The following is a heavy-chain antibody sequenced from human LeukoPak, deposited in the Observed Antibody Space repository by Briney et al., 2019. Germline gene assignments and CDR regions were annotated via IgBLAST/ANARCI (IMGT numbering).Heavy chain of an antibody. CDR2: ISGSGGST. CDR3: AKDSYYYDSSGYYFGRRLMGMDV. V-gene: IGHV3-23*01. Sequence: GGSLRLSCAASGFTFSSYAMSWVRQAPGKGLEWVSAISGSGGSTYYADSVKGRFTISRDNSKNTLYLQMNSLRAEDTAVYYCAKDSYYYDSSGYYFGRRLMGMDVWGQGTTVTVSS. J-gene: IGHJ6*02. CDR1: GFTFSSYA. D-gene: IGHD3-22*01.